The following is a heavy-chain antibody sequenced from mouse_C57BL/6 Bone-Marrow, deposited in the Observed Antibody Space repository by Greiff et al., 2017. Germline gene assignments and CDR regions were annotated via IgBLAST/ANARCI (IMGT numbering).Heavy chain of an antibody. V-gene: IGHV14-4*01. Sequence: EVKLQQPGAELVRPGASVKLSCTASGFNIKDDYMHWVKQRPEQGLEWIGWIDPENGDTEYASKFQGKATITADTSSNTAYLQLSSLTSEDTAVYYCTTGGDGYSYYAMDYWGQGTSVTVSS. CDR1: GFNIKDDY. D-gene: IGHD2-3*01. CDR3: TTGGDGYSYYAMDY. J-gene: IGHJ4*01. CDR2: IDPENGDT.